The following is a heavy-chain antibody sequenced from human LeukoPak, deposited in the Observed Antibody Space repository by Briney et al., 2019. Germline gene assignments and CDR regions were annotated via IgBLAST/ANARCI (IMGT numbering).Heavy chain of an antibody. Sequence: AGGSLRLSCAASGFTFSNAWMSWVRQAPGKGLEWVGRIKSKTDGGTTDYAAPVKGRFTISRDDSKNTLYLQMNSLKTEDTAVYYCTTGVGLQWFGELLYQDYFDYWGQGTLVTVSS. CDR2: IKSKTDGGTT. CDR3: TTGVGLQWFGELLYQDYFDY. D-gene: IGHD3-10*01. V-gene: IGHV3-15*01. J-gene: IGHJ4*02. CDR1: GFTFSNAW.